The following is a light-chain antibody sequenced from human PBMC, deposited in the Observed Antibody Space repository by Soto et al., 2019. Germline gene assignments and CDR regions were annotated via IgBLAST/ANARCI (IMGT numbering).Light chain of an antibody. CDR2: RNN. CDR1: SSNIETYY. J-gene: IGLJ2*01. Sequence: QSVLTQPPSASGTPGQRVTISCSGSSSNIETYYVYWYQQLPGMAPKLLIYRNNQRPSGVPDRFSGSKSGTSASLAIGGLRSEDEADYYCAAWDGSLRGVLFGGGTKLTVL. V-gene: IGLV1-47*01. CDR3: AAWDGSLRGVL.